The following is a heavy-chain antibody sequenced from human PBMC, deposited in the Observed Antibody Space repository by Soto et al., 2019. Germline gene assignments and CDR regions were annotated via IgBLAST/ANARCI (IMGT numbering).Heavy chain of an antibody. CDR3: ARDPGGYFDWLSYYYYYGMDV. CDR2: IYHSGST. V-gene: IGHV4-4*02. D-gene: IGHD3-9*01. Sequence: PSETLSLTCAVSGGSISSSNWWSWVRQPPGKGLEWIGEIYHSGSTNYNPSLKSRVTISVDKSKNQFSLKLSSVTAADTAVYYCARDPGGYFDWLSYYYYYGMDVCGQGTTVTVSS. CDR1: GGSISSSNW. J-gene: IGHJ6*02.